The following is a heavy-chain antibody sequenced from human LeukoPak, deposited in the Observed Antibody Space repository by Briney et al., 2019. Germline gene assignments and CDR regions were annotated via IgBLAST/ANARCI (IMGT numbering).Heavy chain of an antibody. CDR1: GYSISSGYY. CDR2: ISRSGTT. V-gene: IGHV4-38-2*01. CDR3: ASPGKYDNSPIDD. D-gene: IGHD1-1*01. Sequence: PSETLSLTCAVSGYSISSGYYWGWIRQPPGKGLEWIGSISRSGTTSYNPSLQSRVTISVDTSKNQFSLKLSSVTATDAAVYYCASPGKYDNSPIDDWGPGTLVTVSS. J-gene: IGHJ4*02.